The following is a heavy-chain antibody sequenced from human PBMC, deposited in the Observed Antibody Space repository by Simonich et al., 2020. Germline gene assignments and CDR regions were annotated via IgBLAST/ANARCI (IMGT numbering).Heavy chain of an antibody. D-gene: IGHD3-22*01. CDR1: GFTFSSYA. V-gene: IGHV3-23*01. J-gene: IGHJ3*02. Sequence: GGGLVQPGGSLRLSCAASGFTFSSYAMSWVRQAPGKGGEGVSAISGRGGSTYYADSVKGRFTISRDNSKNTRYLQMTSLRAEDTAVYYCAKDLGERITMIVVVIDAFDIWGQGTMVTVSS. CDR2: ISGRGGST. CDR3: AKDLGERITMIVVVIDAFDI.